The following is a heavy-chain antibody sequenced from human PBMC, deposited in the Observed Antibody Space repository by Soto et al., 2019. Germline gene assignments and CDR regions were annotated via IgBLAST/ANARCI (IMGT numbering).Heavy chain of an antibody. CDR2: IIPIFGTA. J-gene: IGHJ6*02. CDR1: GGTFSSYA. Sequence: SVKVSCKASGGTFSSYAISCVRQAPGQGLEWMGGIIPIFGTANYAQKFQGRVTITADESTSTAYMELSSLRSEDTAVYYCARDGIAAAARPPHYYYGMDVWGQGTTVTVSS. D-gene: IGHD6-13*01. V-gene: IGHV1-69*13. CDR3: ARDGIAAAARPPHYYYGMDV.